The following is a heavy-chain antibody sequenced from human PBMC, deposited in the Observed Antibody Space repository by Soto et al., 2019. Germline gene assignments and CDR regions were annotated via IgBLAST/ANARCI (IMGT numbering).Heavy chain of an antibody. CDR2: IYHSAST. CDR3: ASKVRGVLDV. Sequence: QVQLQESGPGLVKPSGTLSLTCTVSGDSFSSSNWWSWVRQSPGKGLEWIGEIYHSASTNYTPSPESRVIISVHKSKRQFSLKLNSVSAADTAVYFCASKVRGVLDVWGHGTTVSVSS. D-gene: IGHD3-10*01. V-gene: IGHV4-4*02. J-gene: IGHJ6*02. CDR1: GDSFSSSNW.